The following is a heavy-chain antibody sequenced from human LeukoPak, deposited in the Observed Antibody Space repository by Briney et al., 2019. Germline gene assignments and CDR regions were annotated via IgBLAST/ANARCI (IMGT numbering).Heavy chain of an antibody. Sequence: GGSLRLSCAASGFTFSSYAMTWVRQAPGKGLEWVSGISGSGGSTYYADSVKGRFTISRDNSKNTLYLQMNSLRAEDTAVYYCAKTPLRFLEWLLGDWGQGTLATVSS. D-gene: IGHD3-3*01. CDR1: GFTFSSYA. CDR2: ISGSGGST. V-gene: IGHV3-23*01. J-gene: IGHJ4*02. CDR3: AKTPLRFLEWLLGD.